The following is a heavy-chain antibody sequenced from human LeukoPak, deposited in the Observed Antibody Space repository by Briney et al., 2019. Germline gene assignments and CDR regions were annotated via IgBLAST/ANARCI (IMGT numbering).Heavy chain of an antibody. Sequence: SETLSLTCAVYGGSFSGYYWSWIRQPPGKGLERIGEINHSGSTNYNPSLKSRVTISVDTSKNQFSLKLSSVTAADTAVYYCARTYYYGSGSYYTFDYWGQGTLVTVSS. CDR2: INHSGST. CDR1: GGSFSGYY. D-gene: IGHD3-10*01. V-gene: IGHV4-34*01. J-gene: IGHJ4*02. CDR3: ARTYYYGSGSYYTFDY.